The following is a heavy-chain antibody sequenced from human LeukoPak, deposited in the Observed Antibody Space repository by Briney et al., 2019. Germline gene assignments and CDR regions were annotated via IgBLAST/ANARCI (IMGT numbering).Heavy chain of an antibody. Sequence: ASVKVSCKASGYTFTGYYMHWVRQAPGQGLEGMGWINPNSGGTNYAQKFQGWVTMTRDTSISTAYMELSRLRSDDTAVYYCAREKIAAAGTIHYYYGMDVWGKGTTVTVSS. D-gene: IGHD6-13*01. J-gene: IGHJ6*04. V-gene: IGHV1-2*04. CDR3: AREKIAAAGTIHYYYGMDV. CDR1: GYTFTGYY. CDR2: INPNSGGT.